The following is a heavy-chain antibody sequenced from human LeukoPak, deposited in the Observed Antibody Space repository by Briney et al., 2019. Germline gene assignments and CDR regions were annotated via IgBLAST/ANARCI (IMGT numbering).Heavy chain of an antibody. D-gene: IGHD3-16*01. CDR1: GFTFDDYA. CDR2: ISWNGDGI. CDR3: VKGTPLGY. V-gene: IGHV3-9*01. J-gene: IGHJ4*02. Sequence: GRSLRLSCAASGFTFDDYAVHWVRQTPGNGLEWVSYISWNGDGIDYADSVKGRFTISRDNAKNSLYLQVNSLRPEDTALYYCVKGTPLGYWGQGTLVTVSS.